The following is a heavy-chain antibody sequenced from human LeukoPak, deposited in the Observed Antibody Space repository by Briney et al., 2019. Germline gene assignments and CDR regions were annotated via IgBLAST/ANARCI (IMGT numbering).Heavy chain of an antibody. J-gene: IGHJ4*02. CDR3: ARGASGSYYVDY. CDR2: VNTDESRT. CDR1: GFTFSNYW. D-gene: IGHD1-26*01. V-gene: IGHV3-74*01. Sequence: GGSLRLSCAASGFTFSNYWMHWVRQAPGKGLVWVSRVNTDESRTNYADSVKGRFTISRDNAKNTVYLQMNSLRAEDTAVYYCARGASGSYYVDYWGQGILVTVSS.